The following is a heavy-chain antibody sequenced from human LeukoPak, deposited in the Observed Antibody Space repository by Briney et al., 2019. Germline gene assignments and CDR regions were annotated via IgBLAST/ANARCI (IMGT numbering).Heavy chain of an antibody. CDR2: VFYIGST. V-gene: IGHV4-59*01. Sequence: SETLSLTCTVSGGSISGYYWTWIRQPPGKGLEWIGYVFYIGSTNYNPSLQSRVTISLETSKNQSSLRLTSVTAADTAVYYCARQDSSGWLFDHWGLGTLVTVSS. CDR1: GGSISGYY. J-gene: IGHJ4*02. CDR3: ARQDSSGWLFDH. D-gene: IGHD6-19*01.